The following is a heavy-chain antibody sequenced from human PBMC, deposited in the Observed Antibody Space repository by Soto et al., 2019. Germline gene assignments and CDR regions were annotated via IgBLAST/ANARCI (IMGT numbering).Heavy chain of an antibody. V-gene: IGHV4-39*01. D-gene: IGHD3-9*01. CDR2: IYYSGST. CDR1: GGSISSSSYY. J-gene: IGHJ3*02. CDR3: ARLGYFEWGDAFDI. Sequence: QLQLQESGPGLVKPSETLSLTCTVSGGSISSSSYYWGWIRQPPGKGLEWIGSIYYSGSTYYNPSLKSRVTISVDTSKNQFSLKLSSVTAADTAVYYCARLGYFEWGDAFDIWGQGTMVPVSS.